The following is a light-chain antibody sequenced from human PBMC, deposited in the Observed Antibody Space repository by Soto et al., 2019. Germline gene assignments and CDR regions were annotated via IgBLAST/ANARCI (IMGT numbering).Light chain of an antibody. CDR2: GAS. V-gene: IGKV3-15*01. J-gene: IGKJ4*01. CDR1: QSVNRW. CDR3: QQYNNWPLT. Sequence: MTQSPSTLSASVGDRVTITCRASQSVNRWLAWYRQTPGQAPRLLISGASTRATGIPARFSGSGSGTEFTLTISSLQSEDFAVYYCQQYNNWPLTFGGGTKVDI.